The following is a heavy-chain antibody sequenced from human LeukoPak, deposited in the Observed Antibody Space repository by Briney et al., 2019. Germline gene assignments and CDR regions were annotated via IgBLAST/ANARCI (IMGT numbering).Heavy chain of an antibody. CDR3: ARGSRGDLYYFDY. Sequence: GGSLRLSCAASGFTFSSYSMNWVRQAPGKGLEWVSSISSSSSYIYYADSVKGRFTISRDNAKNSLYLQMNSLRAEDTAVYYCARGSRGDLYYFDYWGQGTLVTVSS. J-gene: IGHJ4*02. CDR2: ISSSSSYI. D-gene: IGHD2-21*02. CDR1: GFTFSSYS. V-gene: IGHV3-21*01.